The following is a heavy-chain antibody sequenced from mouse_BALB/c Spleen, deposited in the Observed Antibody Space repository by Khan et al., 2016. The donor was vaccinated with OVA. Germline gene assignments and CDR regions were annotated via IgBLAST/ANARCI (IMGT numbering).Heavy chain of an antibody. CDR1: GYSITSVYA. D-gene: IGHD1-1*01. V-gene: IGHV3-2*02. J-gene: IGHJ2*01. CDR3: ARVYGGDFDY. Sequence: EVKLLESGPGLVKPSQSLSLTCTVTGYSITSVYAWNWIRQFPGNKLEWMGYISYSGNTNYNPSLRSRISITRDTSKNQFFLQLNSVTTEDTATYYCARVYGGDFDYWGQGTTLTVSS. CDR2: ISYSGNT.